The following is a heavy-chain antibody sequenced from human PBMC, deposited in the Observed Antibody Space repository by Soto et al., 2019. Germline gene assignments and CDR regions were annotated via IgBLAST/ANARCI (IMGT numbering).Heavy chain of an antibody. J-gene: IGHJ4*02. V-gene: IGHV3-48*01. Sequence: EVQLVESGGGLVQPGGSLRLSCVASGFIFNSYSMNWVRQAPGKGLEWISYINSGSTSVFYAYSVKGRFTISRDNAKNSLYLQMNSLRAEDTAVYYCASSASPDAYWGQGTLVTVSS. CDR3: ASSASPDAY. CDR1: GFIFNSYS. CDR2: INSGSTSV. D-gene: IGHD1-26*01.